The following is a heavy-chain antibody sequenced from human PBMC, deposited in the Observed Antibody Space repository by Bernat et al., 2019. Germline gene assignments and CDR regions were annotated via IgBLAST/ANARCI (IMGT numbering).Heavy chain of an antibody. J-gene: IGHJ2*01. V-gene: IGHV3-23*04. CDR3: AKWDPAAMRVEISGYFDL. Sequence: ELQLVESGGGLVQPGGSLRLSCAASAFTFSSYAMSWVRQAPGKGLEWVSAISGSGGSKYYADSVKGRFTISRDNSTNPLYLRLTSLRAADTAGYYCAKWDPAAMRVEISGYFDLWGRGTLVTVSS. D-gene: IGHD2-2*01. CDR1: AFTFSSYA. CDR2: ISGSGGSK.